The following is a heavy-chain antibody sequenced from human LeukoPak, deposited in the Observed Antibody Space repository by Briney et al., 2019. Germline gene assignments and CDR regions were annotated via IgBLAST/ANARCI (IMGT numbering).Heavy chain of an antibody. Sequence: GSLKPSRALSGFTFSRYSLKWVLPPPGQGVGWVSGISPSGDIKYYADSVKGRFTISRDNSKNTLYLEVISLTADDTAVYYCAKDDAWLRFGEWSQGTLVTVSS. CDR3: AKDDAWLRFGE. V-gene: IGHV3-23*01. CDR1: GFTFSRYS. J-gene: IGHJ4*02. D-gene: IGHD3-10*01. CDR2: ISPSGDIK.